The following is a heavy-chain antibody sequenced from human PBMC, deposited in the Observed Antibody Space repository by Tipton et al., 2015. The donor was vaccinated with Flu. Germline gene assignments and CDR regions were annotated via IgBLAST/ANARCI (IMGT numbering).Heavy chain of an antibody. CDR1: GFTFSTYW. CDR2: IKQGGDEK. CDR3: ARTRGGYCTATACFADYFDY. D-gene: IGHD2-8*01. J-gene: IGHJ4*02. Sequence: SLRLSCAASGFTFSTYWMSWVRQAPGKGLEWVANIKQGGDEKYYVDSVKGRFTISRDNPKNSLYLQMNSLRADDTAAYYCARTRGGYCTATACFADYFDYWGQGALVTVSS. V-gene: IGHV3-7*01.